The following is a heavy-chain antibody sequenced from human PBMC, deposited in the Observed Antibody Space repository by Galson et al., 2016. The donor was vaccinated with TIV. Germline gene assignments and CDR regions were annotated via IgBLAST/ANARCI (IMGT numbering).Heavy chain of an antibody. CDR1: GYDFTSCA. J-gene: IGHJ6*03. CDR2: INTRNGHP. CDR3: ARSGDYNYYYYYMDV. V-gene: IGHV7-4-1*02. Sequence: SVKVSCKASGYDFTSCAINWVRHAPGQGLQWLGWINTRNGHPTYPQGFTGRFVFSLDTSVSTAYLQISSLTADDTAIYYCARSGDYNYYYYYMDVWAKGTTVNVSS. D-gene: IGHD4-17*01.